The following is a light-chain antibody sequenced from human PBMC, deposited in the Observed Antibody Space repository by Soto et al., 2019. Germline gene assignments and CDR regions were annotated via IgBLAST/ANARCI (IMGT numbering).Light chain of an antibody. Sequence: EIVLTQSPATLSLSPGERATLSCRASQSVSTFLAWYQQKPGQAPRLLIYDASNRATGITARFSGSGSGTDFTLTISSLEPEDFAVYYCQQRINWPSFGGGTKVEIK. J-gene: IGKJ4*01. CDR1: QSVSTF. CDR3: QQRINWPS. CDR2: DAS. V-gene: IGKV3-11*01.